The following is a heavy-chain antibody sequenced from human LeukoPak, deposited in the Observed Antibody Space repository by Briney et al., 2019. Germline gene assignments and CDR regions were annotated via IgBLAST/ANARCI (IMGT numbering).Heavy chain of an antibody. CDR1: GGSISSYY. Sequence: SETLSLTCTVSGGSISSYYWSWIRQPPGKGLEWIGYIYYSGSTNYNPSLKSRVTISVDTSKNQFSLKLSSVTAADTAVYYCARKDIVVVPAAIDYYYYGMDVWGQGTTVTVSS. CDR3: ARKDIVVVPAAIDYYYYGMDV. D-gene: IGHD2-2*01. V-gene: IGHV4-59*12. CDR2: IYYSGST. J-gene: IGHJ6*02.